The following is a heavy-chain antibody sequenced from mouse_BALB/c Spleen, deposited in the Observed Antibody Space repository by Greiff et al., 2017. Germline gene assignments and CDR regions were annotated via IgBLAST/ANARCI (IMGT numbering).Heavy chain of an antibody. J-gene: IGHJ1*01. CDR1: GFTFSSFG. CDR3: ARSAVVARYFDV. D-gene: IGHD1-1*01. CDR2: ISSGSSTI. Sequence: EVQGVESGGGLVQPGGSRKLSCAASGFTFSSFGMHWVRQAPEKGLEWVAYISSGSSTIYYADTVKGRFTISRDNPKNTLFLQMTSLRSEDTAMYYCARSAVVARYFDVWGAGTTVTVSS. V-gene: IGHV5-17*02.